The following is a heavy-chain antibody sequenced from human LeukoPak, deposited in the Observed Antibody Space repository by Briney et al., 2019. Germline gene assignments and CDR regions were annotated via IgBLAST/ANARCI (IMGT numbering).Heavy chain of an antibody. J-gene: IGHJ4*02. Sequence: PQASVTVSCKASGGTFSSYAISWVRQAPGQGLEWMGGIIPIFGTANYAQKFQGRVTITADESTSTAYMELSSLRSEDTAVYYCAAYYYDSSGHDYWGQGTLVTVSS. D-gene: IGHD3-22*01. V-gene: IGHV1-69*13. CDR3: AAYYYDSSGHDY. CDR2: IIPIFGTA. CDR1: GGTFSSYA.